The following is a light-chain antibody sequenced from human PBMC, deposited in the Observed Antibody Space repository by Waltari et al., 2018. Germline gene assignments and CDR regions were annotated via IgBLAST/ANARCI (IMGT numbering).Light chain of an antibody. Sequence: EIVLTQSPDTLSLSPGERVTLSCRASQTITSSYLAWYQQKPGQAPRLLIYGASSRATGISDRFSGSGSGTDFTLTISRLEHEDVAVYYCQQYGASPHSFGPGSKVHV. CDR3: QQYGASPHS. CDR1: QTITSSY. CDR2: GAS. J-gene: IGKJ3*01. V-gene: IGKV3-20*01.